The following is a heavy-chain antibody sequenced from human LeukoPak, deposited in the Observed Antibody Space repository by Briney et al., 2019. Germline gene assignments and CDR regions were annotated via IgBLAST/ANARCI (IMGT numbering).Heavy chain of an antibody. CDR1: GFTFSSYA. Sequence: PGGSLRLSCAASGFTFSSYAMHWVRQAPGKGLEWVAVTLYDESNKYYADSVKGRFTISRDNSKNTLYLQMNSLRAEDTAVYYCARERYYDSGDYPDAFDIWGQGTVVTVSS. CDR3: ARERYYDSGDYPDAFDI. D-gene: IGHD3-22*01. CDR2: TLYDESNK. J-gene: IGHJ3*02. V-gene: IGHV3-30-3*01.